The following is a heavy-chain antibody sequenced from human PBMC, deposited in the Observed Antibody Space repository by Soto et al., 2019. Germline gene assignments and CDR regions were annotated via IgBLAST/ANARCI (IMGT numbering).Heavy chain of an antibody. D-gene: IGHD2-15*01. CDR1: GFTFSSYS. V-gene: IGHV3-48*02. CDR3: ARGPGYCSGGSGYVEAFDI. J-gene: IGHJ3*02. CDR2: ISSSSSTI. Sequence: GGSLRLSCAASGFTFSSYSMNWVRQAPGKGLEWVSYISSSSSTIYYADSVKGRFTISRDNAKNSLYLQMNSLRDEDTAVYYCARGPGYCSGGSGYVEAFDIWGQGTMVTVSS.